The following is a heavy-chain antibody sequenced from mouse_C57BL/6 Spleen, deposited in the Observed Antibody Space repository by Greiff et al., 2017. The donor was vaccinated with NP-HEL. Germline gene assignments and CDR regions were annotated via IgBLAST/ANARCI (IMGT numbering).Heavy chain of an antibody. CDR2: INPNNGGT. D-gene: IGHD5-1-1*01. J-gene: IGHJ4*01. Sequence: EVQLQQSGPELVKPGASVKISCKASGYTFTDYYMNWVKQSHGKSLEWIGDINPNNGGTSYNQQFKGKATLTVDKSSSTAYMELRSLTSEDSAVYYCARSKIRRANYYAMDDWGQGTSVTVSS. V-gene: IGHV1-26*01. CDR3: ARSKIRRANYYAMDD. CDR1: GYTFTDYY.